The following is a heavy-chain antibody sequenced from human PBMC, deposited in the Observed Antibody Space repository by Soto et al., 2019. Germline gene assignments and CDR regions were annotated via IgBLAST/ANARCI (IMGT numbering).Heavy chain of an antibody. CDR3: VRGGYSSSWERLDP. CDR1: GSTFPNYP. V-gene: IGHV3-30-3*01. D-gene: IGHD6-13*01. CDR2: ISHDGVNK. Sequence: VQLVESGGGVIHPGKSLRLSCAASGSTFPNYPMHWVRQTPDNGLGWVAVISHDGVNKNSADSVKGRFTISRDNSRNPLYLQMDSLRVEDTAMYYCVRGGYSSSWERLDPWGQGTLVTVSS. J-gene: IGHJ5*02.